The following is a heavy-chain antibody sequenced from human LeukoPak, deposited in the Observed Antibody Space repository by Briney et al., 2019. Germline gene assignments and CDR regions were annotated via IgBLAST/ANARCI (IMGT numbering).Heavy chain of an antibody. CDR3: TSEEQSAFDI. CDR1: GFTFSSYS. Sequence: GGSLRLSCAASGFTFSSYSMNWVRQAPGKGLEWVSSISSSSSYIYYAGSVKGRFTISRDNAKNSLYLQMNSLRAEDTAVYYCTSEEQSAFDIWGQGTMVTVSS. D-gene: IGHD1-26*01. CDR2: ISSSSSYI. V-gene: IGHV3-21*01. J-gene: IGHJ3*02.